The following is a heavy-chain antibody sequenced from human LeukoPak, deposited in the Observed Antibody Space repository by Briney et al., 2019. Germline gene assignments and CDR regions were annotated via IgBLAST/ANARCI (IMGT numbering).Heavy chain of an antibody. V-gene: IGHV4-34*01. Sequence: SETLSLTCAVYGGSFSGYSWSWIRQSPGKGLEWIGEINHSGSTNYNPSLKSRVTISVDTSKNQFSLKVRSVTAADTAVYYCGRHLRDGHNDPVDYWGQGTLVTVSS. CDR2: INHSGST. CDR3: GRHLRDGHNDPVDY. J-gene: IGHJ4*02. D-gene: IGHD5-24*01. CDR1: GGSFSGYS.